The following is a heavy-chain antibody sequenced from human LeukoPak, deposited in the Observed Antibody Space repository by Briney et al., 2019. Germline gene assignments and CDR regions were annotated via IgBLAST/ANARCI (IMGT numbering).Heavy chain of an antibody. D-gene: IGHD3-10*01. CDR1: VFTFSSYW. CDR2: ISPSGDIT. J-gene: IGHJ4*02. Sequence: GSLRLSCAASVFTFSSYWMTWVRQAPGKGLEWVSGISPSGDITYYADSVKGRFTISRDNSKNMVYLQVISLTAEDTAVYYCAKDDAWLRFGEWSQGTLVTVSA. CDR3: AKDDAWLRFGE. V-gene: IGHV3-23*01.